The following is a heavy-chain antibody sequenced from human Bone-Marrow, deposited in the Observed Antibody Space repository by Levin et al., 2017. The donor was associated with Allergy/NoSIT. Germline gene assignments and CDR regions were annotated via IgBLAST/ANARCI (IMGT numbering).Heavy chain of an antibody. V-gene: IGHV3-23*01. CDR2: ISGSGGNT. Sequence: GESLKISCAASGLIFSNYAMNWVRQAPGKGLEWVSQISGSGGNTHYADSVKGRFTFSRDNSKNTLYLQMNSLRAEDTAVYYCAGYDTSAYHSPFDYWGQGALVTVSS. CDR3: AGYDTSAYHSPFDY. D-gene: IGHD3-22*01. CDR1: GLIFSNYA. J-gene: IGHJ4*02.